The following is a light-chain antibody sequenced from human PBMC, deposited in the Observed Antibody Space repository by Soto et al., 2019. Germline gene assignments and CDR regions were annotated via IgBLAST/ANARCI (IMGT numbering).Light chain of an antibody. J-gene: IGLJ2*01. CDR3: SSYTTSTTLSVV. Sequence: QSALTQPASVSGSPGQSITISCTGTSSDVGGYNYVSWYQQHPGKAPKLMIYGVTNRPSGVSNRFSGSKSRNTASLTISGLQAEDEADYYCSSYTTSTTLSVVFGGGTKVTVL. CDR2: GVT. CDR1: SSDVGGYNY. V-gene: IGLV2-14*01.